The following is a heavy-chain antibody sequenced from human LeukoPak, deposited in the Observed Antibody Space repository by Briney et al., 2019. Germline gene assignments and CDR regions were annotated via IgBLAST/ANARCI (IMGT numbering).Heavy chain of an antibody. J-gene: IGHJ4*02. CDR3: AAGGYSYGNPAGIDY. CDR2: IYYSGST. CDR1: GGSISTSNYY. Sequence: PSETLSLTCTVSGGSISTSNYYWGWIRQPPGKGLEWIGYIYYSGSTNYNPSLKSRVTISVDTSKNQFSLKLSSVTAADTAVYYCAAGGYSYGNPAGIDYWGQGTLVTVSS. V-gene: IGHV4-61*05. D-gene: IGHD5-18*01.